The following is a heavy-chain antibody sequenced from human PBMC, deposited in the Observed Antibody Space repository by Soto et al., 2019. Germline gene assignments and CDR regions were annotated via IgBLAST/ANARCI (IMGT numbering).Heavy chain of an antibody. CDR3: ARKDKSGYFNWFDP. J-gene: IGHJ5*02. V-gene: IGHV5-51*01. Sequence: PGESLKLSCRTSGYRFTSYWIAWVRHMPGKGLEWMGIIFPSDSDTRYSPSFQGQVTISADRSTSTVFLQWASLKASDTAVYFCARKDKSGYFNWFDPWGQGTLVTVS. CDR2: IFPSDSDT. CDR1: GYRFTSYW. D-gene: IGHD3-22*01.